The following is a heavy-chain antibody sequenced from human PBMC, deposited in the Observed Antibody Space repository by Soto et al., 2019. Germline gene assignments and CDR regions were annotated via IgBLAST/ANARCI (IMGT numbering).Heavy chain of an antibody. J-gene: IGHJ5*02. V-gene: IGHV1-2*06. CDR2: INPRSGDT. CDR1: GYTFIGYY. D-gene: IGHD1-26*01. Sequence: ASVKVSCTASGYTFIGYYIHWVRQAPGQGLEWMGRINPRSGDTTYAQKFQGRLTMTRDTSISTAYMELSSLRSDDTAVYYCGRDGVGATPLGWFDPCGQGSLVIVSS. CDR3: GRDGVGATPLGWFDP.